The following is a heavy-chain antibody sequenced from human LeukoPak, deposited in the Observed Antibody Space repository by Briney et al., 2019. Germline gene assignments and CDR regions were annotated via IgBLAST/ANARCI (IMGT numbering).Heavy chain of an antibody. J-gene: IGHJ6*03. CDR3: AKVHYDSSGYYEYYYYMDV. D-gene: IGHD3-22*01. V-gene: IGHV3-30*18. CDR2: ISYDGSNK. CDR1: GFTFSSYA. Sequence: PGGSLRLSCAGAGFTFSSYAMHWVRQAPGKGLEWMTVISYDGSNKYYADSVKGRFTISRDNSKNTVYLQMNSLRAEDTAVYYCAKVHYDSSGYYEYYYYMDVWGKGTTVTVSS.